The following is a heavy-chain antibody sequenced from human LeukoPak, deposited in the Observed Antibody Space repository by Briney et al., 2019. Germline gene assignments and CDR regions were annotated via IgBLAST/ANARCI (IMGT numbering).Heavy chain of an antibody. Sequence: GGSLRLSCAASGFTFSSYWMSWVRQAPGKGLEWVANIKQDGSEKYYVDSVKGRLTISRDNAKNSLYLQMNSLRAEDTAVYYCARDVVVGATPGNYYYGMDVWGQGTTVTVSS. D-gene: IGHD2-15*01. V-gene: IGHV3-7*01. CDR2: IKQDGSEK. CDR1: GFTFSSYW. J-gene: IGHJ6*02. CDR3: ARDVVVGATPGNYYYGMDV.